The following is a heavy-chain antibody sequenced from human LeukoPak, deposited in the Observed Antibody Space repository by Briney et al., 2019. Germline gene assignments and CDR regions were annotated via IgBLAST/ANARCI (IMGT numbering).Heavy chain of an antibody. J-gene: IGHJ5*02. Sequence: PSETLSLTCTVSGGSISSYYWSWIRQPPGKGLEWIGYIYYSGSTNYNPSLKSRVTISVYTSKNQFSLKLSSVTAADTAVYYCARGAPLENWFDPWGQGTLVTVSS. CDR1: GGSISSYY. CDR2: IYYSGST. V-gene: IGHV4-59*01. D-gene: IGHD1-1*01. CDR3: ARGAPLENWFDP.